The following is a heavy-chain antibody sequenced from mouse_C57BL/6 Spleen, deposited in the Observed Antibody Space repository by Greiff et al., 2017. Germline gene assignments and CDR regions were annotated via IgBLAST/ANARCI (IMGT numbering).Heavy chain of an antibody. CDR3: AREAYYYADYCDY. J-gene: IGHJ2*01. CDR2: IYPGSGNT. D-gene: IGHD1-1*01. CDR1: GYTFTDYY. V-gene: IGHV1-76*01. Sequence: QVQLKQPGAELVRPGASVKLSCKASGYTFTDYYINWVKQRPGQGLEWIARIYPGSGNTYYNEKFKGKATLTAEKSSSTAYMQLSSLTSEDSAVYFCAREAYYYADYCDYWGQGTTLTVSS.